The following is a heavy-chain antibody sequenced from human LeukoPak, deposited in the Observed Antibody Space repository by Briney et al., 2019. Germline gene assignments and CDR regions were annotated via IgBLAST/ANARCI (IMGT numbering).Heavy chain of an antibody. CDR1: GFTVSSSY. CDR2: IYSGGST. J-gene: IGHJ4*02. V-gene: IGHV3-53*01. CDR3: ARDDRYTSWN. Sequence: GGSLRLSCTASGFTVSSSYMSWVRQAPGKGLEWVSSIYSGGSTYYADSVKGRFTISRDNSKNTLFLQMNSLRVEDTAVYYCARDDRYTSWNWGQGTLVTVSP. D-gene: IGHD5-18*01.